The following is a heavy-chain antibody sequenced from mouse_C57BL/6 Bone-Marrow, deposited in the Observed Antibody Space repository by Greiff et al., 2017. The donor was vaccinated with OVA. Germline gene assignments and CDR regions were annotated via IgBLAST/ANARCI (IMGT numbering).Heavy chain of an antibody. Sequence: VQLQQSGPDLVKPGASVKISCKASGYAFSSSWMNWVKQRPGKGLEWIGRIYPGDGDTNYNGKFKGKATLTADKSSSTAYMQLSSLTSEDSAVYFCARKGNYGMDYWGQGTSVTVSS. V-gene: IGHV1-82*01. CDR1: GYAFSSSW. CDR3: ARKGNYGMDY. CDR2: IYPGDGDT. J-gene: IGHJ4*01.